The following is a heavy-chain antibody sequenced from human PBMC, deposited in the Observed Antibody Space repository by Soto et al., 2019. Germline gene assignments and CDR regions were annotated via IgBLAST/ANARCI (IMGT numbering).Heavy chain of an antibody. CDR1: GGSISSYC. D-gene: IGHD3-22*01. Sequence: SETLSLTCTVSGGSISSYCWSWIRQPPGKGLEWIGYIYYSGSTNYNPSLKSRVTISVDTSKNQFSLKLSSVTAADTAVYYCAREVRMEVHDSSGPGFDPWGQGTLVTVSS. CDR3: AREVRMEVHDSSGPGFDP. J-gene: IGHJ5*02. CDR2: IYYSGST. V-gene: IGHV4-59*01.